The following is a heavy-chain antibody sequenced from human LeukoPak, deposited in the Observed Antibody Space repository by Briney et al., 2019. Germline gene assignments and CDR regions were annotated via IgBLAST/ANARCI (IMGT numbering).Heavy chain of an antibody. J-gene: IGHJ4*02. V-gene: IGHV4-59*02. D-gene: IGHD3-9*01. Sequence: SETLSLTCTVSGDSVSNSYWSWIRQPPGKRLEWIGCIYYSESATYIPSLKSRVTISLDTSKNQFVLTLSSVTAADTAVYYCARKRSFDLWGQGTLVTVSS. CDR3: ARKRSFDL. CDR1: GDSVSNSY. CDR2: IYYSESA.